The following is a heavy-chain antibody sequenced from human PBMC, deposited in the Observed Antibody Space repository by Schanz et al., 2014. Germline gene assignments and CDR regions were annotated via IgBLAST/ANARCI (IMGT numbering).Heavy chain of an antibody. CDR1: GFAVDNYY. V-gene: IGHV3-66*02. J-gene: IGHJ4*02. Sequence: VASGGGLVQPGGSLRLSCAASGFAVDNYYMSCVRQAPGGGLEWVSIIFTDGRTYYADSVKGRFTISRDSSKNTLFLQMNSLRTEDTAVYYCARLDPYCRSGTCSRAFDFWGQGTLVTVSS. CDR2: IFTDGRT. CDR3: ARLDPYCRSGTCSRAFDF. D-gene: IGHD2-15*01.